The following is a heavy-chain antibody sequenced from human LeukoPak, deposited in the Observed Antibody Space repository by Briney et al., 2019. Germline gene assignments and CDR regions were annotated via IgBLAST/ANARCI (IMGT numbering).Heavy chain of an antibody. J-gene: IGHJ3*02. CDR2: ISGSSGST. D-gene: IGHD1-26*01. CDR3: AKDRGGSPRGAFDI. V-gene: IGHV3-23*01. CDR1: GFTFTSYA. Sequence: PGGSLRLSCVASGFTFTSYAMSWVRQAPGRGLEWISGISGSSGSTYYADSVKGRFTISRDNSKNTLCLQMNSLRVEDTALYFCAKDRGGSPRGAFDIWGQGTMVTVSS.